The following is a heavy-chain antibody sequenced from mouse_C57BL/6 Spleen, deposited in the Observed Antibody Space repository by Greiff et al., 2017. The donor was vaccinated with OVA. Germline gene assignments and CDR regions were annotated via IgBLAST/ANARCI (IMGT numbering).Heavy chain of an antibody. J-gene: IGHJ1*03. CDR1: GYAFSSSW. CDR2: IYPGDGDT. Sequence: VKLMESGPELVKPGASVKISCKASGYAFSSSWMNWVKQRPGKGLEWIGRIYPGDGDTNYNGKFKGKATLTADKSSSTAYMQLSSLTSEDSAVYFCARRYGSSYEYFDVWGTGTTVTVSS. D-gene: IGHD1-1*01. CDR3: ARRYGSSYEYFDV. V-gene: IGHV1-82*01.